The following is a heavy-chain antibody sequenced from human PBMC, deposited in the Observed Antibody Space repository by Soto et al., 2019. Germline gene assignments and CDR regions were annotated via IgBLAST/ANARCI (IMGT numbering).Heavy chain of an antibody. D-gene: IGHD3-10*01. V-gene: IGHV1-2*04. J-gene: IGHJ4*02. CDR3: ARVGASTMVRGVPLFDD. Sequence: ASVKVSCKASGYTFTGYYMHWVRQAPGQGLEWMGWINPNSGGTNYAQKFQGWVTMTRDTSISTAYMELSRLRSDDTAVYYCARVGASTMVRGVPLFDDRGQRSPVTVSS. CDR1: GYTFTGYY. CDR2: INPNSGGT.